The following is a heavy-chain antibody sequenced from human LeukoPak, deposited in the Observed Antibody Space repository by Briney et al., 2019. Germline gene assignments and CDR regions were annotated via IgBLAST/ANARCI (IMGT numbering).Heavy chain of an antibody. D-gene: IGHD5/OR15-5a*01. V-gene: IGHV3-7*04. J-gene: IGHJ4*02. CDR3: AREGSVTSDSVAFDY. Sequence: GGSLRRSCAASGFTFSSYWLSWVRQAPGRGLEWVANIEQDGSEKTYVDSVKGRFTISRDNAKNSLYLQMNSLRAEDTAVYSCAREGSVTSDSVAFDYWGQGTLVTVSS. CDR1: GFTFSSYW. CDR2: IEQDGSEK.